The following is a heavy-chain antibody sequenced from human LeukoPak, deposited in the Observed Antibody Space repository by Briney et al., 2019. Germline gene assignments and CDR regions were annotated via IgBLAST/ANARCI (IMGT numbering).Heavy chain of an antibody. Sequence: PSQTLSLTCTVSGGSISSGDYYWSWIRQPPGKGLEWIGYIYYSGSTYYNPSLKSRVTISVDTSKNQFSLKLSSVTAADTATYYCAKGQRSRFVWFDPWGQGTLVTVSS. J-gene: IGHJ5*02. CDR2: IYYSGST. CDR1: GGSISSGDYY. CDR3: AKGQRSRFVWFDP. V-gene: IGHV4-30-4*01. D-gene: IGHD1-1*01.